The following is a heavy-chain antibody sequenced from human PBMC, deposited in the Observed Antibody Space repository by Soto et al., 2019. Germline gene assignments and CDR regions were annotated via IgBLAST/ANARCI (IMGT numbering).Heavy chain of an antibody. CDR1: GFTFSSSA. D-gene: IGHD3-22*01. CDR2: ISDSGSST. CDR3: AKVSSKDYYDSSGYYAPYFDY. Sequence: PGGWLRLSWAACGFTFSSSAMRLVRQAPGKGLEWVSAISDSGSSTYYADSVKGRFTISRENSKNTLFLQMNSLRADDTAVYYCAKVSSKDYYDSSGYYAPYFDYWGQGTLVTVSS. J-gene: IGHJ4*02. V-gene: IGHV3-23*01.